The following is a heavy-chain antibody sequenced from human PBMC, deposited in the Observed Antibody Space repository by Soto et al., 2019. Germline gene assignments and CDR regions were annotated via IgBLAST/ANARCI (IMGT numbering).Heavy chain of an antibody. J-gene: IGHJ6*02. D-gene: IGHD3-16*02. CDR3: ARCSSAVWGTYRYDMDV. CDR1: GFTFSSYE. CDR2: ISSSGHTI. V-gene: IGHV3-48*03. Sequence: PGGSLRLSCAASGFTFSSYEMTWVRQAPGKGLEWVSYISSSGHTIYYAGSVKGRFTISRDNAKNSLYLQMNSLRGEDTAVYYCARCSSAVWGTYRYDMDVWGQGTTVTVYS.